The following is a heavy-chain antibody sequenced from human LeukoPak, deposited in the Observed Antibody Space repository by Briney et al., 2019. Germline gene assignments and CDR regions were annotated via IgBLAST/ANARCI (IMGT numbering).Heavy chain of an antibody. CDR1: GFTFSSYS. Sequence: PGGSLRLSCAASGFTFSSYSMNWVRQAPGKGLEWVSSISSSSSYIYYADSVKGRFTISRDNAKNSLYLQMNSLRAEDTAVYYCARGGSYSISFDYWRQGTLVTVSS. J-gene: IGHJ4*02. D-gene: IGHD3-10*01. CDR2: ISSSSSYI. CDR3: ARGGSYSISFDY. V-gene: IGHV3-21*01.